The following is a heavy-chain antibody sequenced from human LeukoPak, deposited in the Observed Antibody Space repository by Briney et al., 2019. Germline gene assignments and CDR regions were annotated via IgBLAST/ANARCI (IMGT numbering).Heavy chain of an antibody. CDR1: GGSISSGGYY. J-gene: IGHJ4*02. D-gene: IGHD2-21*01. V-gene: IGHV4-31*03. CDR3: ARGDHYSLGVFDY. CDR2: IYYSGST. Sequence: PSQTLSLTCTVSGGSISSGGYYCSWIRQHPGKGLEWIGYIYYSGSTYYNPSLKSRVTISVDTSKSQFSLKLSSVTAADTAVYYCARGDHYSLGVFDYWGQGTLVTVSS.